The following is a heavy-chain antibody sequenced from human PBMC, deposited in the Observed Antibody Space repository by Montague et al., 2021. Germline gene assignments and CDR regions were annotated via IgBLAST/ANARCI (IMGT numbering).Heavy chain of an antibody. CDR3: GKGHMRDSFDI. J-gene: IGHJ3*02. V-gene: IGHV3-23*01. CDR2: TSATGGGT. CDR1: GFTFSGYA. Sequence: SLRLSCAASGFTFSGYAMSWVRQAPGKGLEWVSGTSATGGGTFYADSVKGRFTISRDNSQNTLYLQMNSLRVEDTAKYYCGKGHMRDSFDILGQGTMVTVSS.